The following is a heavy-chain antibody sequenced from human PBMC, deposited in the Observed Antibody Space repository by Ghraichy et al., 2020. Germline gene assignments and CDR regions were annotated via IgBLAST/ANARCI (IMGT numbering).Heavy chain of an antibody. CDR3: TTGGVLRFLEWSTPIPVSPTDY. CDR2: IKSKTDGGTT. CDR1: GFTFSNAW. V-gene: IGHV3-15*01. D-gene: IGHD3-3*01. J-gene: IGHJ4*02. Sequence: GESLRLSCAASGFTFSNAWMSCVRQAPGKGLEWVGRIKSKTDGGTTDYAAPVKGRFTISRDDSKNTLYLQMNSLKTEDTAVYYCTTGGVLRFLEWSTPIPVSPTDYWGQGTLVTVSS.